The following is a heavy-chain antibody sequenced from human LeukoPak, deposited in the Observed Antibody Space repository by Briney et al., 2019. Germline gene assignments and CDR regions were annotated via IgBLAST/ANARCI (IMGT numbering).Heavy chain of an antibody. CDR1: GFTFSSYS. V-gene: IGHV3-48*01. J-gene: IGHJ4*02. D-gene: IGHD3-10*01. CDR2: ISSSCSTI. CDR3: ARDLRGSDGFDY. Sequence: GGSLRLSCAASGFTFSSYSMNWVRQAPGKGLEWVSYISSSCSTIYYADSVKGRFTISRDSAKNSLHLQMNSLRAEDTAVYYCARDLRGSDGFDYWGQGTLVTVSS.